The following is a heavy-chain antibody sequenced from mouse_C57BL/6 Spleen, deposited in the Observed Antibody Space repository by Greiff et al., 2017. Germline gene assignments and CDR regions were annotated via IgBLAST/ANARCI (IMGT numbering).Heavy chain of an antibody. V-gene: IGHV1-80*01. CDR1: GYAFSSYW. Sequence: VQLQQSGAELVKPGASVKISCKASGYAFSSYWMNWVKQRPGKGLEWIGQIYPGDGDTNYNGTFKGKATLTADKSSSTAYMQLSSLTSEDSAVYFCARGGYYYGSNWYFDVWGTGTTVTVSS. D-gene: IGHD1-1*01. CDR2: IYPGDGDT. J-gene: IGHJ1*03. CDR3: ARGGYYYGSNWYFDV.